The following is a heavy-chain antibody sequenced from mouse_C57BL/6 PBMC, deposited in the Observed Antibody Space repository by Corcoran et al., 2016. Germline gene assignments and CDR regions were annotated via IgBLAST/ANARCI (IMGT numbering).Heavy chain of an antibody. J-gene: IGHJ3*01. D-gene: IGHD2-1*01. Sequence: QIQLVQSGPELKKPGETVKISCKASGYTFTTYGMSWVKQAPGKGLKWMGWINTYSGVPTYADDFKGRFAFSLETSASTAYLQINNLKNEETATYFCAREKDYGNFWFAYWGQGTLVTVSA. V-gene: IGHV9-3*01. CDR3: AREKDYGNFWFAY. CDR2: INTYSGVP. CDR1: GYTFTTYG.